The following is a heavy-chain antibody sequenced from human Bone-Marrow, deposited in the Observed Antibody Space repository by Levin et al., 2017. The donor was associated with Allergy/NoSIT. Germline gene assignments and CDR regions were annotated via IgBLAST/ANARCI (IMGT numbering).Heavy chain of an antibody. CDR2: IKQDGSQK. CDR3: ARLPGWSGYYADL. D-gene: IGHD3-3*01. CDR1: GFTFSDYW. V-gene: IGHV3-7*01. J-gene: IGHJ4*02. Sequence: GESLKISCAASGFTFSDYWMSWVRQAPGKGLEWVANIKQDGSQKYYVDSVKGRFTISRDNAKNSLYMQMDSLRVEDTAVYYCARLPGWSGYYADLWGQGTLVTVSS.